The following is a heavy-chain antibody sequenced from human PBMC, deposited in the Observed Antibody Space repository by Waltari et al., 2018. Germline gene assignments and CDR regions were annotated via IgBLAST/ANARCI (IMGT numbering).Heavy chain of an antibody. CDR3: ARDKLIAEGVVVGMDV. CDR1: GDSVSSNSAA. J-gene: IGHJ6*02. Sequence: QVQLQQSGPGLVKPSQTLSLTCAISGDSVSSNSAAWNWIRQSPSRGLEWLGRTYYRSQWYNDYAVSVKSRITINPDTSKNHFSLQLNSVTPEDTAVYYCARDKLIAEGVVVGMDVWGQGTTVTVSS. CDR2: TYYRSQWYN. D-gene: IGHD6-13*01. V-gene: IGHV6-1*01.